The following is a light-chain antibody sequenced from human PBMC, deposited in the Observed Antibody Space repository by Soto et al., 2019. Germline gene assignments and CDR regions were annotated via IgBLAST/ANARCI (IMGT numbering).Light chain of an antibody. CDR2: GAS. J-gene: IGKJ1*01. CDR3: QQHSHWPPWT. V-gene: IGKV3-15*01. Sequence: EIVMTQSPATLSVSPGERATLSCRASQSVSSDLAWYHQKPGQAPRLLIYGASTRATGIPARFSGSGSGTEFTLSINSLQSEDFAVYYCQQHSHWPPWTFGQGTRVEIQ. CDR1: QSVSSD.